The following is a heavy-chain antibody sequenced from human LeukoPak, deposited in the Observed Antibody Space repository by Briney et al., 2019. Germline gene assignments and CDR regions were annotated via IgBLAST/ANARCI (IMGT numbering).Heavy chain of an antibody. CDR1: GGTFSSYA. CDR2: IIPIFGTA. J-gene: IGHJ6*03. CDR3: ARGFYYYYYMDV. V-gene: IGHV1-69*05. Sequence: SVKVSCKASGGTFSSYAISWVRQAPGQGLERMGRIIPIFGTANYAQKFQGRVTITTDESTSTAYMELSSLRSEDTAVYYCARGFYYYYYMDVWGKGTTVTVSS.